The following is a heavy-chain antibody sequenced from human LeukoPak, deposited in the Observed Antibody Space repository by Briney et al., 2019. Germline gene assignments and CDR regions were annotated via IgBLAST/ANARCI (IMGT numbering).Heavy chain of an antibody. CDR1: GYTFTGYY. Sequence: ASVKVSCKASGYTFTGYYMHWVLQAPGHGLEWMGWINPNSGGTNYAQKFQGRVTMTRDTSISTAYMELSRLRSDDTAVYYCAREVGYDSSGYYDYYYYMDVWGKGTTVTVSS. CDR2: INPNSGGT. CDR3: AREVGYDSSGYYDYYYYMDV. V-gene: IGHV1-2*02. J-gene: IGHJ6*03. D-gene: IGHD3-22*01.